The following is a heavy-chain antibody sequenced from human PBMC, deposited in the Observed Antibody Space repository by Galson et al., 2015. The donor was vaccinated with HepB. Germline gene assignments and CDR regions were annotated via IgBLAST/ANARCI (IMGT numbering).Heavy chain of an antibody. CDR1: GYTFSTYS. Sequence: SVKVSCKASGYTFSTYSITWVRQAPGQGLEWMGWMSPDNRDTNYARKFQGRVTMTTDTLTSTAYMELRSLRSDDTAVYYCARGALVVVVGATQNNWFDPWGKGTLVTVPS. CDR2: MSPDNRDT. J-gene: IGHJ5*02. CDR3: ARGALVVVVGATQNNWFDP. D-gene: IGHD2-15*01. V-gene: IGHV1-18*01.